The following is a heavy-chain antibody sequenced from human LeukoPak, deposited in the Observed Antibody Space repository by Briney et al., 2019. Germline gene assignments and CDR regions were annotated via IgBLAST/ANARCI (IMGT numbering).Heavy chain of an antibody. J-gene: IGHJ4*02. Sequence: PGGSLRLSCTVSGFTVSGNSMSWVRQAPGKGLEWVSFIYSGGNTHYSDSVKGRFTISRDNSKNTLYLQMNSLRSEDTAVYYCARRAGDYSHPYDYWGQGTLVTVSS. CDR1: GFTVSGNS. CDR2: IYSGGNT. D-gene: IGHD3-22*01. V-gene: IGHV3-53*01. CDR3: ARRAGDYSHPYDY.